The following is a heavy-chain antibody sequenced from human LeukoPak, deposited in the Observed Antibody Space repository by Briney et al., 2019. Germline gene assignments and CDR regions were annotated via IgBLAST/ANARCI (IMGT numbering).Heavy chain of an antibody. D-gene: IGHD1-26*01. V-gene: IGHV3-30*02. Sequence: PGGSLRLSCAASGFNFTTYGMHWVRQAPGKGLEWVALIWFDGSNEYYADSVKGRFTISRDNSKNTLYLDMRGLRPEDTAVYYCVKVAVGATYDSWGQGTLVTVSS. CDR1: GFNFTTYG. CDR3: VKVAVGATYDS. J-gene: IGHJ4*02. CDR2: IWFDGSNE.